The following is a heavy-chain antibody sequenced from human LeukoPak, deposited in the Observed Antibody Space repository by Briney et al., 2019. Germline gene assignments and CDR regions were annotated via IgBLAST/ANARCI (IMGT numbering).Heavy chain of an antibody. V-gene: IGHV1-24*01. J-gene: IGHJ4*02. D-gene: IGHD2-8*01. Sequence: ASVKVSCKASGGTFSSYAISWVRQAPGKGLEWMGGFDPEDGETIYAQKFQGRVTMTEDTSTDTAYMELSSLRSEDTAVYYCATVVLMVYAIYFDYWGQGTLVTVSS. CDR2: FDPEDGET. CDR3: ATVVLMVYAIYFDY. CDR1: GGTFSSYA.